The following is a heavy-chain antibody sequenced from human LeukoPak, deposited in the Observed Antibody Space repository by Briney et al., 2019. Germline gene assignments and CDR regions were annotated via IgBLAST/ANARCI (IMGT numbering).Heavy chain of an antibody. CDR3: ARANQLGIFDY. CDR2: IYHSGST. J-gene: IGHJ4*02. V-gene: IGHV4-38-2*02. D-gene: IGHD1-14*01. Sequence: SETLSLTCTVSGYSISSGYYWGWIRQPPGKGLEWIGSIYHSGSTYYNPSLKSRVTISVDTSKNQFSLKLSSVTAADTDVYYCARANQLGIFDYWGQGTLVTVSS. CDR1: GYSISSGYY.